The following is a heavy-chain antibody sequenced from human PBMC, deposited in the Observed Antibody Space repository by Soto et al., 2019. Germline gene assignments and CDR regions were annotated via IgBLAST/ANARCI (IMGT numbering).Heavy chain of an antibody. J-gene: IGHJ5*02. CDR2: INHSGTT. Sequence: SETLSLTCGVYGGSFSGYQWNWIRQSPGQGLEWIGEINHSGTTKYNPSLESRINLSVDTSKKQFSLKMFSVTAADTAIYYCARGWRFDPCGQGTQVTVSS. V-gene: IGHV4-34*01. CDR3: ARGWRFDP. D-gene: IGHD1-1*01. CDR1: GGSFSGYQ.